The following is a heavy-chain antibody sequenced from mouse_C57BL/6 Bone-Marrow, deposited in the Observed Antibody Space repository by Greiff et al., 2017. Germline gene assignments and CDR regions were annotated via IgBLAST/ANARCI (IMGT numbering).Heavy chain of an antibody. CDR1: GFTFNTYA. V-gene: IGHV10-3*01. CDR3: VRGFGYSFYYAMDY. CDR2: IRSKSSNYAT. Sequence: EVHLVESGGGLVQPKGSLKLSCAASGFTFNTYAMHWVRQAPGKGLEWVARIRSKSSNYATYYADSVKDRFTISRDDSQSMLYLQMNNLKTEDTAMYYCVRGFGYSFYYAMDYWGQGTSVTVSS. J-gene: IGHJ4*01. D-gene: IGHD2-3*01.